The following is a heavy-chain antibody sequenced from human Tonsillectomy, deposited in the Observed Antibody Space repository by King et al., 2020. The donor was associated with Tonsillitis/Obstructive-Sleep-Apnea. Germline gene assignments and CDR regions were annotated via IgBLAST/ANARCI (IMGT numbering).Heavy chain of an antibody. J-gene: IGHJ3*02. V-gene: IGHV4-59*01. Sequence: QLQESGPGLVKPSETLSLTCTVSGGSISSYYWSWLRQPPGKGLEWIGYIYYSGSTNYNPSLKSRVTISVDTSKNQFSLKLSSVTAADTAVYYCARVGKAFDIWGQGTMVTVSS. D-gene: IGHD1-26*01. CDR2: IYYSGST. CDR3: ARVGKAFDI. CDR1: GGSISSYY.